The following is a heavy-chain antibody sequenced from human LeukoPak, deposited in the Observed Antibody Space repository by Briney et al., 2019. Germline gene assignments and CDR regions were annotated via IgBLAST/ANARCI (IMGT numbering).Heavy chain of an antibody. CDR2: ISYDGSNK. J-gene: IGHJ5*02. CDR3: AAYSSGWSPYNWFDP. CDR1: GFTFSSYG. V-gene: IGHV3-30*03. D-gene: IGHD6-19*01. Sequence: GGSLRLSCAASGFTFSSYGMHWVRQAPGKGLEWVAVISYDGSNKYYADSVKGRFTISRDNSKNTLYLQMNSLRAEDTAVYYCAAYSSGWSPYNWFDPWGQGTLVTVSS.